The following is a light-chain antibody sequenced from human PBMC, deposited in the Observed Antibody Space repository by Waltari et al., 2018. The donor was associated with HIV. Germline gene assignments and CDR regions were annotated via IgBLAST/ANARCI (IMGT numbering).Light chain of an antibody. CDR1: QDITVF. V-gene: IGKV1-16*02. CDR3: QQYSAYPLT. J-gene: IGKJ4*01. Sequence: DVQMTQSPSSLSASLGDRVIITCRASQDITVFLAWFQHRPGTAPKSLIYGTSTLQSGVPSSKFTGSGSGTEFTLTITNLQPEDTGTYYCQQYSAYPLTFGGGTKVEI. CDR2: GTS.